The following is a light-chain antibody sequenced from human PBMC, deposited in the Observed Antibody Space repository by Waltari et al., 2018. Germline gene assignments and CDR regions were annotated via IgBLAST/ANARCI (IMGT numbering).Light chain of an antibody. J-gene: IGLJ3*02. V-gene: IGLV2-23*01. CDR2: DDN. Sequence: QSALTQPASESGSPGQSITISCTGTSSDVGNYHLLSWYQQYPGKAPKVMIYDDNRRPSGVSDRFSGSNDGNTASLTISGVQAEDEADYYCCSYAGSYTWVFGGGTKLTVL. CDR3: CSYAGSYTWV. CDR1: SSDVGNYHL.